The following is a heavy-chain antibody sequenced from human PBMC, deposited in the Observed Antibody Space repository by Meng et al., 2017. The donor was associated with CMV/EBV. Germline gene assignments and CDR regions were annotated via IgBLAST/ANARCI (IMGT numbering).Heavy chain of an antibody. Sequence: CKASGGTFSSYAISWVRQAPGQGLEWMGGIIPIFGTANYAQKFQGRVTITTDESTSTAYMELSSLRSEDTAVYYCASAWTTVTTWWFDPWGQGTLVTVSS. J-gene: IGHJ5*02. CDR3: ASAWTTVTTWWFDP. CDR1: GGTFSSYA. CDR2: IIPIFGTA. D-gene: IGHD4-11*01. V-gene: IGHV1-69*05.